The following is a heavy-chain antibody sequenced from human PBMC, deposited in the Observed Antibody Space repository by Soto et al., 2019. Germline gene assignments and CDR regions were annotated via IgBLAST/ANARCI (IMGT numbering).Heavy chain of an antibody. D-gene: IGHD4-17*01. Sequence: KTSETLSLTCSVSGGPVSNKTYYWSWIRQPPGKRPEWIGYVYYSGTTNYNPSLKSRVTISVDLSKNQFSLRLSSVTTADTALYYCARTTAVPNTLRSRYFFDYWGQGTLVTVSS. CDR3: ARTTAVPNTLRSRYFFDY. J-gene: IGHJ4*02. CDR2: VYYSGTT. CDR1: GGPVSNKTYY. V-gene: IGHV4-61*01.